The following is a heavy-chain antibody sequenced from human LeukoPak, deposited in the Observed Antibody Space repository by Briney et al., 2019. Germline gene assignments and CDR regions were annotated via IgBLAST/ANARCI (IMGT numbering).Heavy chain of an antibody. CDR3: AKVIITGAFPDYFDN. CDR1: GFTFSSYW. Sequence: GGSLRLSCAASGFTFSSYWIHWVRQAPGKGLVWVSSISGRGDSGGSTYYADSVKGRFTISRDNSKNTLSLQMNSLRADDTAIYYCAKVIITGAFPDYFDNWGQGTLVTVSS. D-gene: IGHD3-10*01. V-gene: IGHV3-23*01. J-gene: IGHJ4*02. CDR2: ISGRGDSGGST.